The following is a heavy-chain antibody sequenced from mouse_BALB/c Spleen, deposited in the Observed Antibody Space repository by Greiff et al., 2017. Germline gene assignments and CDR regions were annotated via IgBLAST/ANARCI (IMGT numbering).Heavy chain of an antibody. V-gene: IGHV3-8*02. D-gene: IGHD1-1*01. CDR1: GDSITSGY. CDR3: ARSPHYYGSSYWYFDV. CDR2: ISYSGST. J-gene: IGHJ1*01. Sequence: VQLQQSGPSLVKPSQTLSLTCSVTGDSITSGYWNWIRKFPGNKLEYMGYISYSGSTYYNPSLKSRISITRDTSKNQYYLQLNSVTTEDTATYYCARSPHYYGSSYWYFDVWGAGTTVTVSS.